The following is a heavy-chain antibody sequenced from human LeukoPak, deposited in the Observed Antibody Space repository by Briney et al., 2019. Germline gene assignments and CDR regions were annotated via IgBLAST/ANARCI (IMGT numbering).Heavy chain of an antibody. Sequence: GGSLRLSCAASGFTFSSYAMSWVRQAPRKGLEWVAVVSGSGSSTDYADSVKGRFTISRDNSKNTLYLQMSSLSAEDTAVYYCAKMNVLTGYYTPNFDFWGQGTLVTVSS. V-gene: IGHV3-23*01. CDR2: VSGSGSST. J-gene: IGHJ4*02. CDR1: GFTFSSYA. CDR3: AKMNVLTGYYTPNFDF. D-gene: IGHD3-9*01.